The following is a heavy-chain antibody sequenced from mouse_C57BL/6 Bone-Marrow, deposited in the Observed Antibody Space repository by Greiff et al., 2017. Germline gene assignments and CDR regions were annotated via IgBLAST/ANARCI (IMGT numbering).Heavy chain of an antibody. V-gene: IGHV1-54*01. Sequence: VQLQQSGAELVRPGTSVKVSCKASGYAFTNYLIEWVKQRPGQGLEWIGVINPGSGGTNYNEKFKGKATLTADKSSSTAYMQLSSLTSEDSAVYVCARAFFYYGNCGGCMDYWGQGTSVTVSS. CDR1: GYAFTNYL. CDR3: ARAFFYYGNCGGCMDY. D-gene: IGHD2-1*01. J-gene: IGHJ4*01. CDR2: INPGSGGT.